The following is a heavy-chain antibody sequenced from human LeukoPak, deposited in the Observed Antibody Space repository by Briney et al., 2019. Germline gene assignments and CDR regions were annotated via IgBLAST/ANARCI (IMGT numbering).Heavy chain of an antibody. D-gene: IGHD3-9*01. CDR3: AGGKGHYDILTGYHPPHY. V-gene: IGHV4-4*02. CDR1: GGSISSSNW. Sequence: SGTLSLTCAVSGGSISSSNWWSWVRQPQGKGLEWIGEIYRSGSTNYNPSLKSRVTISVDKSKNQFSLKLSSVTAADTAVYYCAGGKGHYDILTGYHPPHYWGQGTVVPVSS. J-gene: IGHJ4*02. CDR2: IYRSGST.